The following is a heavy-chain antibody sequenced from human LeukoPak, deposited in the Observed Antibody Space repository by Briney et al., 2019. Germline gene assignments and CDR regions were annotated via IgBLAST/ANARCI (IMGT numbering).Heavy chain of an antibody. CDR2: IYDSGST. J-gene: IGHJ3*02. CDR3: ARGIVVVPAINDAFDI. Sequence: SDTLSLTCTVSGGSLRSYYWSWIRQPPGKGLEWIGDIYDSGSTNYNPSLKSRVTISVDTSKNQFSLKLSSVTAADTAVYYCARGIVVVPAINDAFDIWGQGTMVTVSS. V-gene: IGHV4-59*01. D-gene: IGHD2-2*01. CDR1: GGSLRSYY.